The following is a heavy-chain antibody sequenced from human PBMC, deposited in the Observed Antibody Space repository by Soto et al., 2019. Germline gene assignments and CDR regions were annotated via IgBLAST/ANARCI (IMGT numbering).Heavy chain of an antibody. CDR2: ISGSGGST. Sequence: GGSLRLSCAASGFTFSSYAMSWVRQAPGKGLEWVSAISGSGGSTYYADSVKGRFTISRDNSKNTLYLQMNSLRAEDTAVYYCEKDLRYYYGSGSYYNPSVYYYYYMDVWGKGTTVTVSS. CDR1: GFTFSSYA. V-gene: IGHV3-23*01. D-gene: IGHD3-10*01. CDR3: EKDLRYYYGSGSYYNPSVYYYYYMDV. J-gene: IGHJ6*03.